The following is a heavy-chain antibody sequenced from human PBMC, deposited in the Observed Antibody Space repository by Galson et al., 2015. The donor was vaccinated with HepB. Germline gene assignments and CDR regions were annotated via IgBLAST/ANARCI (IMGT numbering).Heavy chain of an antibody. CDR1: GFTFTSSA. CDR2: IVVGSGNT. D-gene: IGHD3-22*01. Sequence: SVKVSCKASGFTFTSSAMQWVRQARGQRLEWRGWIVVGSGNTNYAQKFQERVTITRDMSTSTAYMELSSLRSEDTAVYYCAARIRDSSGYYFDYWGQGTLVTVSS. J-gene: IGHJ4*02. CDR3: AARIRDSSGYYFDY. V-gene: IGHV1-58*02.